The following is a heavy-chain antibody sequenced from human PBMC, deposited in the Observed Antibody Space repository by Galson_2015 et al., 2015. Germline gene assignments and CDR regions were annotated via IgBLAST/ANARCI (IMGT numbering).Heavy chain of an antibody. J-gene: IGHJ4*02. CDR1: GFTFSNAW. D-gene: IGHD3-22*01. CDR2: IKSKTDGGTT. V-gene: IGHV3-15*01. CDR3: STDSDSSCYIDY. Sequence: SLRLSCAASGFTFSNAWMSWVRQAPGKGLEWVGRIKSKTDGGTTDYAAPVKGRFTISRDDSKNTLYLQINSLKTEDTAVYYCSTDSDSSCYIDYWGQGTLVTVSS.